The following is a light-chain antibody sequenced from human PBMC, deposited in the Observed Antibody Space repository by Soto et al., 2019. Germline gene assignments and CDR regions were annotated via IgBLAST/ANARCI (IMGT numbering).Light chain of an antibody. CDR2: STS. V-gene: IGKV3-15*01. CDR1: QSVSSN. CDR3: QQYNDRPGT. J-gene: IGKJ1*01. Sequence: EIVMTQSPVTLSVSPGERATLSCRASQSVSSNLAWFQQKPGQAPRLLMYSTSTRATGIPVRFSGSGSGTEFTLTISSLQSEDFAVYYCQQYNDRPGTFGQGTKVEIK.